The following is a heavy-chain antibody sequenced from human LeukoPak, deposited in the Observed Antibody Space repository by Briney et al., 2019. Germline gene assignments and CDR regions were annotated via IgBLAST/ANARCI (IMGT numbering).Heavy chain of an antibody. V-gene: IGHV3-30*02. D-gene: IGHD6-6*01. J-gene: IGHJ6*03. CDR2: IQYDGSNK. CDR1: GFTFSSYG. CDR3: ARVQLVDYYYYSYMDV. Sequence: GGSLRLSCAASGFTFSSYGMHWVRQAPGKGLEWVAFIQYDGSNKYYADSVKGRFTISRDNAKNSLYLQMNSLRAEDTALYYCARVQLVDYYYYSYMDVWGKGTTVTVSS.